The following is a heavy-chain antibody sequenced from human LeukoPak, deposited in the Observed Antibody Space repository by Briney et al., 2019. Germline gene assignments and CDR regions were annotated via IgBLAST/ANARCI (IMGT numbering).Heavy chain of an antibody. CDR2: IIPIFGTA. CDR1: GGTFSSYA. J-gene: IGHJ4*02. Sequence: GASVKVSCKASGGTFSSYAISWVRQAPGQGLEWMGGIIPIFGTANYAQKFQGRVTITTDESTSTAYMELSSLRSEDTAVYYCARGYDFWSGYYYAFDYWAREPWSPSPQ. CDR3: ARGYDFWSGYYYAFDY. D-gene: IGHD3-3*01. V-gene: IGHV1-69*05.